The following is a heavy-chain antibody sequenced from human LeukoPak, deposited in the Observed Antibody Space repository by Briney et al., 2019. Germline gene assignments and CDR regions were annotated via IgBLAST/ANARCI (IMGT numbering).Heavy chain of an antibody. J-gene: IGHJ4*02. V-gene: IGHV3-9*01. Sequence: GGSLRLSCAASGFTFGDYAMHWVRQAPGKGLEWVSGISWSSGSIGYADSVKGRFTISRDNAKNPLYLQMNNLRAEDTALYYCAKSDSSSWEYYFDYWGQGTLVTVSS. CDR3: AKSDSSSWEYYFDY. D-gene: IGHD6-13*01. CDR1: GFTFGDYA. CDR2: ISWSSGSI.